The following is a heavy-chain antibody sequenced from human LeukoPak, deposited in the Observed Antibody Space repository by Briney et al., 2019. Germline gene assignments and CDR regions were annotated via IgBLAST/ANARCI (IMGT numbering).Heavy chain of an antibody. CDR3: AKKGYYYYGMDV. V-gene: IGHV1-69*13. J-gene: IGHJ6*02. CDR1: GGTFSSYA. CDR2: IIPIFGTA. Sequence: GASVKVSCKASGGTFSSYAISWVRQAPGQGLEWMGGIIPIFGTANYAQKFQGRVTITADESTSTAYMELSSLRSEDTAVYYCAKKGYYYYGMDVWGQGTIVTVSS.